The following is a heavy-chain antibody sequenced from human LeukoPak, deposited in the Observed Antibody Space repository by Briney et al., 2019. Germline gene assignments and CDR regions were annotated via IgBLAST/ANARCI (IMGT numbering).Heavy chain of an antibody. CDR2: IYYSGST. Sequence: PSETLSLTCTVSGGSISSYYWSWIRQPPGKGLEWIGYIYYSGSTNYNPSLKSRVTISVDTSKNLFSLKLSSVTAADTAVYYCARHASGGLWFGESKFDYWGQGTLVTVSS. D-gene: IGHD3-10*01. CDR1: GGSISSYY. V-gene: IGHV4-59*08. J-gene: IGHJ4*02. CDR3: ARHASGGLWFGESKFDY.